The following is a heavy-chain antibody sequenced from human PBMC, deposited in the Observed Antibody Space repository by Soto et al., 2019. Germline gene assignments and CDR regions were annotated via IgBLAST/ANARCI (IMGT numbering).Heavy chain of an antibody. Sequence: ASVKVSCKASGYTFTNYYIHWVRQAPGQGLEWMGIINPYGGGTTSAQKFQGRVTMTRDTSTSTVYMQLSSLGSEHTAVYYCARHLVPPAHRGGSFDPWGHGTLVTVSS. CDR3: ARHLVPPAHRGGSFDP. V-gene: IGHV1-46*01. CDR1: GYTFTNYY. J-gene: IGHJ5*02. D-gene: IGHD2-15*01. CDR2: INPYGGGT.